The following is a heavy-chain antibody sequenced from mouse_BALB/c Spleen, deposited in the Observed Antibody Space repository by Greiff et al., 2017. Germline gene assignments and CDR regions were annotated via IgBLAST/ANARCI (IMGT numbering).Heavy chain of an antibody. D-gene: IGHD2-10*02. V-gene: IGHV1-7*01. Sequence: QVQLKQSGAELAKPGASVKMSCKASGYTFTSYWMHWVKQRPGQGLEWIGYINPSTGYTEYNQKFKDKATLTADKSSSTAYMQLSSLTSEDSAVYYCARSSWYGNYLLDYWGQGTTLTVSS. CDR1: GYTFTSYW. CDR2: INPSTGYT. J-gene: IGHJ2*01. CDR3: ARSSWYGNYLLDY.